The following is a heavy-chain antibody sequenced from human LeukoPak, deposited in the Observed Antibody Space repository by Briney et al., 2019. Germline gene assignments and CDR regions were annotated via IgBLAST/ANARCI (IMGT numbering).Heavy chain of an antibody. CDR3: ARGYDSGSYSSFDY. V-gene: IGHV1-69*06. Sequence: SVKVSCKASGGTFSSYAISWVRQAPGQGLEWMGGIIPIFGTANYAQKFQGRVTITADKSTSTAYMELSSLRSEDTAVYYCARGYDSGSYSSFDYWGQGTLVIVSS. CDR2: IIPIFGTA. J-gene: IGHJ4*02. D-gene: IGHD3-10*01. CDR1: GGTFSSYA.